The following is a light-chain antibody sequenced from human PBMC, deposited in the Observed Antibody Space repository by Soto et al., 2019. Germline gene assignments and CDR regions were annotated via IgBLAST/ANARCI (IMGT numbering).Light chain of an antibody. CDR3: QSYDRTLSGFV. V-gene: IGLV1-40*01. J-gene: IGLJ1*01. CDR2: GNN. CDR1: SSNTGAGYD. Sequence: QSVLTQPPSLSGAPGQRVTISCTGSSSNTGAGYDVHWYKQFPGTAPKLLIYGNNNRPSGVPDRFSGSKSGTSASLAITGLQVEDEADYYCQSYDRTLSGFVFGTGTKLTVL.